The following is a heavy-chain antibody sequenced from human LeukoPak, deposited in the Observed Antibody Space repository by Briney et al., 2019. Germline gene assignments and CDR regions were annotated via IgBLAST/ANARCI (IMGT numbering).Heavy chain of an antibody. V-gene: IGHV3-21*01. CDR1: GFTFSSYS. J-gene: IGHJ4*02. D-gene: IGHD4-17*01. Sequence: GGSLRLSCAASGFTFSSYSVNWVRRAPGKGLEWVSSISSSSSYIYYADSVKGRFTISRDNAKNSLYLQMNSLRADDTAVYYCARDRSDYGDYIFDYWGQGTLVTVSS. CDR2: ISSSSSYI. CDR3: ARDRSDYGDYIFDY.